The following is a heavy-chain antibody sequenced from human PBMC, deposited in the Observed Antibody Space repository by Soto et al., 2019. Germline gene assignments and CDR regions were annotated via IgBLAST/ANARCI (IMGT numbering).Heavy chain of an antibody. J-gene: IGHJ6*02. CDR2: ISYDGSNK. Sequence: QVQLVESGGGVVQPGRSLRVSCAASGFIINNYAMHWVRQTPGKGLEWVAVISYDGSNKYYADSVKGRFTISRDNSKNTLYMEMNNLRPDDTAVYYCARRQAFGGPPYYYGMDVWGQGTRVTVSS. D-gene: IGHD3-3*01. CDR3: ARRQAFGGPPYYYGMDV. CDR1: GFIINNYA. V-gene: IGHV3-30*04.